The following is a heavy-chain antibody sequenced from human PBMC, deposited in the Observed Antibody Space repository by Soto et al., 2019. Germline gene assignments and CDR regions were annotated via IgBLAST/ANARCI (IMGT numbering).Heavy chain of an antibody. Sequence: SETLSVTCTVSGGSMRNYFWTWIRQPPGKGLEWIGYIHYSGTTSFFPSYNPSLRSRVTISEDTSKNQFSLKLLSVTTADTAVYFCAAGEASSRNLAPYYLDFWGQGTLVTVSS. V-gene: IGHV4-59*01. J-gene: IGHJ4*02. CDR3: AAGEASSRNLAPYYLDF. CDR1: GGSMRNYF. D-gene: IGHD6-13*01. CDR2: IHYSGTT.